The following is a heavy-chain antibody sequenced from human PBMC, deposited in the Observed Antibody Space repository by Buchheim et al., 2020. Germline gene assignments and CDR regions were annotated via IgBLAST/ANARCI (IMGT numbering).Heavy chain of an antibody. CDR3: ARGYPMYYDYVWGSYYDY. Sequence: QVQLVESGGGVVQPGRSLRLSCAASGFTFSSYGMHWVRQAPGKGLEWVAVIWYDGSNKYYADSVKGRFTISRDNSKNTLYLQMNSLRAEDTAVYYCARGYPMYYDYVWGSYYDYWGQGTL. V-gene: IGHV3-33*01. J-gene: IGHJ4*02. CDR2: IWYDGSNK. D-gene: IGHD3-16*01. CDR1: GFTFSSYG.